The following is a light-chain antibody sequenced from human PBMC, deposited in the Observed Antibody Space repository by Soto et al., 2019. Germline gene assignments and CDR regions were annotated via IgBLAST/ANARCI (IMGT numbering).Light chain of an antibody. J-gene: IGKJ1*01. Sequence: EIVLTQSPGTLSLSPGERATLSCRASQSVSNNYLAWYQQKPGQAPSLLIYGASNRATGIPDRFSGSGSGTDFTLTIRRLEPEDFAVYYCQQYGSPGTVGQGTKLEIK. V-gene: IGKV3-20*01. CDR3: QQYGSPGT. CDR1: QSVSNNY. CDR2: GAS.